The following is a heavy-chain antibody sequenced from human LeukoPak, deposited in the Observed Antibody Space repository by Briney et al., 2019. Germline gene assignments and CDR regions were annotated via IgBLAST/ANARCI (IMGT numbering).Heavy chain of an antibody. CDR3: ARGLSATRVDY. D-gene: IGHD2-15*01. CDR2: MNPNNGNT. Sequence: GASVKVPCKASGYTFTSYDINWVRQATGQGLEWMGWMNPNNGNTGHAQKFQGRVTITRNTSISTAYMELSSLRSEDTAVYYCARGLSATRVDYWGQGTLVTVSS. CDR1: GYTFTSYD. V-gene: IGHV1-8*03. J-gene: IGHJ4*02.